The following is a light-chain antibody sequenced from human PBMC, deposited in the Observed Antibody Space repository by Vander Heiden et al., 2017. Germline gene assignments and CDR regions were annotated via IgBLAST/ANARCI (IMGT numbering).Light chain of an antibody. CDR1: QSISDY. CDR2: AAS. V-gene: IGKV1-39*01. J-gene: IGKJ3*01. CDR3: QQNYSSPFT. Sequence: DIQMTQSPSALSASVGDRVTIPCRASQSISDYLNWYQQKPGKAPNLLIYAASSLRSGVPSRFSGSGSGTDFALTISSLQPEDFATYYCQQNYSSPFTFGPGTKLDIK.